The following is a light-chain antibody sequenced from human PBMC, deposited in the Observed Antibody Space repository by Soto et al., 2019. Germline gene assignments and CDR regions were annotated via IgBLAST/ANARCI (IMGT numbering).Light chain of an antibody. CDR2: KAS. CDR3: QQYTNYPYT. CDR1: QSLITW. V-gene: IGKV1-5*03. J-gene: IGKJ2*01. Sequence: DVQMTQSPSTLSASVGDRVTITCRASQSLITWLAWYQQKPGKAPKLLIYKASTLESGVPSRFSGSGSGTAFPLTISSLKPDDFAPYYCQQYTNYPYTFGQGTKLEI.